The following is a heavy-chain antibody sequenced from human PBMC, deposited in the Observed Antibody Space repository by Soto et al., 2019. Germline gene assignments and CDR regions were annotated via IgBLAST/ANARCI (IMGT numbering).Heavy chain of an antibody. J-gene: IGHJ6*02. CDR3: ARVTPSYYYYGMDV. CDR1: GGSISSGGYS. CDR2: IYHSGST. D-gene: IGHD1-20*01. V-gene: IGHV4-30-2*01. Sequence: PSETLSLTCAVSGGSISSGGYSWSWIRQPPGKGLEWIGYIYHSGSTYYNPSLKSRVTISVDRSKNQFSLKLSSVTAADTAVYYCARVTPSYYYYGMDVWGQGTTVTVSS.